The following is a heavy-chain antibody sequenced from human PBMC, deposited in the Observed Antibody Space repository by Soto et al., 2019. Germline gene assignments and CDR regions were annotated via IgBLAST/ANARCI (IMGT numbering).Heavy chain of an antibody. Sequence: QVQLVQSGAEVKKPGASVKVSCKASGYTFTSYYMHWVRQAPGQGLEWMGIINPSGGSTSYAQKFQGRVTMTRDTSTSTVYMELSSLSSEDTAVYYCARVAHSSSWTRSNFFDYWGQGTLVTVSS. J-gene: IGHJ4*02. D-gene: IGHD6-13*01. CDR3: ARVAHSSSWTRSNFFDY. V-gene: IGHV1-46*01. CDR1: GYTFTSYY. CDR2: INPSGGST.